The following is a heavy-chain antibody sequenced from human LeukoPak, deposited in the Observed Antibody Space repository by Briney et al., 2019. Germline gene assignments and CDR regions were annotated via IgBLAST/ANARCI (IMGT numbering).Heavy chain of an antibody. J-gene: IGHJ4*02. CDR2: IIPIFGTA. CDR1: GGTFSSYA. V-gene: IGHV1-69*05. CDR3: ARMRRDGYNFGSAYYFDY. Sequence: SVKVSCKASGGTFSSYAISWVRQAPGQGLEWMGGIIPIFGTANYARKFQGRVTITTDESTSTAYMELSSLRSEDTAVYYCARMRRDGYNFGSAYYFDYWGQGTLVTVSS. D-gene: IGHD5-24*01.